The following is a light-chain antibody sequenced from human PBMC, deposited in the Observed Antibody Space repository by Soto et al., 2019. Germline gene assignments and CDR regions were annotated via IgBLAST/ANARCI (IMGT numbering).Light chain of an antibody. CDR2: GAS. CDR3: QQYGSSPET. V-gene: IGKV3-20*01. J-gene: IGKJ1*01. CDR1: QSVRSSY. Sequence: EIVLTQSPGTLSLSPGERATLSCRASQSVRSSYLAWYQQKPGQAPRLLIYGASSRATGIPDRFSGSGSGTDFTLTISRLEPEDFGVYYCQQYGSSPETFGQGTKVEIK.